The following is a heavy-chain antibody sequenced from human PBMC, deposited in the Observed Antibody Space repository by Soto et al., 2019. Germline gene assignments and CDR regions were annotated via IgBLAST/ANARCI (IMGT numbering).Heavy chain of an antibody. J-gene: IGHJ5*02. Sequence: QVQLVQSGAEERKPGASVKVSCKASGYTFTSHAMHWVRQAPGQRLEWMGWINAGNGNTKYSQKFQGRVTITTDTSASSAYMELSRLRSEDTAVYYCAIDGIAAAGTSWFDPWGQGTLVTVSS. V-gene: IGHV1-3*05. D-gene: IGHD6-13*01. CDR3: AIDGIAAAGTSWFDP. CDR2: INAGNGNT. CDR1: GYTFTSHA.